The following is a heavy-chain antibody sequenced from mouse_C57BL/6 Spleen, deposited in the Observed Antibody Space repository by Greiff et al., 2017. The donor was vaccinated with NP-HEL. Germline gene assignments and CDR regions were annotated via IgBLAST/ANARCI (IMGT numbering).Heavy chain of an antibody. J-gene: IGHJ2*01. CDR1: GYSFTGYF. CDR2: INPYNGDT. D-gene: IGHD1-1*01. V-gene: IGHV1-20*01. Sequence: EVQLQESGPELVKPGDSVKISCKASGYSFTGYFMNWVMQSHGKSLEWIGRINPYNGDTFYNQKFKGKATLTVDKSSSTAHMELRSLTSEDSAVYYCARGYYGSFPFDYWGQGTTLTVSS. CDR3: ARGYYGSFPFDY.